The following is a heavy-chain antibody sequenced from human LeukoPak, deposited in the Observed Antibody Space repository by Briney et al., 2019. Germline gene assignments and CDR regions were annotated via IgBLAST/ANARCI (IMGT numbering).Heavy chain of an antibody. Sequence: SETLSLTCTVSGGSISSYYWTWTRQPPGGGLEWIGYIYYSGSSTYYNPSLNSRVTISVDTSKNQISLRLSSVTAADTAVYYCARSRRGNPFDYWGQGTLVTVSS. V-gene: IGHV4-59*08. CDR1: GGSISSYY. J-gene: IGHJ4*02. CDR2: IYYSGSST. CDR3: ARSRRGNPFDY. D-gene: IGHD4-23*01.